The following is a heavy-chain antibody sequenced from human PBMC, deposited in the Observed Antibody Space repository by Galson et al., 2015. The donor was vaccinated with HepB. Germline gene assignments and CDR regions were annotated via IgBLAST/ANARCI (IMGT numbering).Heavy chain of an antibody. CDR2: ISDTGDTI. CDR3: AGRVGLNY. Sequence: SLRLSCAAAGFPFGDYHMSWFRQAPGKGLEWISYISDTGDTIYYADSVKGRFTISRDNTENSLYLQMNYLGVDDTAVYYCAGRVGLNYWGQGTLVTVSS. CDR1: GFPFGDYH. J-gene: IGHJ4*02. V-gene: IGHV3-11*01. D-gene: IGHD3/OR15-3a*01.